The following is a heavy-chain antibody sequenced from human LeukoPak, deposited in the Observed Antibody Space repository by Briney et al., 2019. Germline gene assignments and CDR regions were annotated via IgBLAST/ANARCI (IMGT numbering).Heavy chain of an antibody. V-gene: IGHV1-69*04. Sequence: SVKVSCKASGGTFSSYAISWVRQAPGQGLEWMGRIIPIPGIANHAQKFQGRVMITADKSTSTAYMELSSLRSEDTAVYYCARDDCSSTSCYFPSYYYYGMDVWGQGTTVTVSS. CDR1: GGTFSSYA. J-gene: IGHJ6*02. CDR3: ARDDCSSTSCYFPSYYYYGMDV. CDR2: IIPIPGIA. D-gene: IGHD2-2*01.